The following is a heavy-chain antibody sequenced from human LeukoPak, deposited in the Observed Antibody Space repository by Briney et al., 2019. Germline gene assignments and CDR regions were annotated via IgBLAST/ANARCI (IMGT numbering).Heavy chain of an antibody. CDR3: ARGGVYHSPLIRRARTDFDY. CDR1: GYSISSAYY. CDR2: MYHSGNT. Sequence: SETLSLTCSVSGYSISSAYYWGWIRQPPGKGLGWIGTMYHSGNTNYNPSLKSRVTISVDTSKNPFSLKLSSVTAADTAVYYCARGGVYHSPLIRRARTDFDYWGQGTLVTVSS. V-gene: IGHV4-38-2*02. D-gene: IGHD5/OR15-5a*01. J-gene: IGHJ4*02.